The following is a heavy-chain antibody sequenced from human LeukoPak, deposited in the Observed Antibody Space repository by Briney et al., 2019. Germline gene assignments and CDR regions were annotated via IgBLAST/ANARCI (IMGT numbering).Heavy chain of an antibody. CDR2: ISGSGGST. V-gene: IGHV3-23*01. Sequence: GGSLRLSCAASGFTFSSYAMNWVRQAPGKGLEWVSGISGSGGSTNYADSVKGRFTVSRDNSKNTLYLQMNSLRAEDTAVYYCAKADIVVVPAVMDVWGQGTTVTVSS. J-gene: IGHJ6*02. D-gene: IGHD2-2*01. CDR1: GFTFSSYA. CDR3: AKADIVVVPAVMDV.